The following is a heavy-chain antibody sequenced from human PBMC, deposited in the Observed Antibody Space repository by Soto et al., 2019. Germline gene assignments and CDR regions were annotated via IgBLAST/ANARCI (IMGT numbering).Heavy chain of an antibody. V-gene: IGHV3-74*01. Sequence: PWGSLRLSCAASGFTFSSYWMHWVRQAPGKGLVWVSRINSDGSSTSYADSVKGRFTISRDNAKNTLYLQMNSLRAEDTAVYYCARSLAAANEHYYYYYGMDVWGQGTTVTVSS. CDR1: GFTFSSYW. J-gene: IGHJ6*02. CDR3: ARSLAAANEHYYYYYGMDV. D-gene: IGHD6-13*01. CDR2: INSDGSST.